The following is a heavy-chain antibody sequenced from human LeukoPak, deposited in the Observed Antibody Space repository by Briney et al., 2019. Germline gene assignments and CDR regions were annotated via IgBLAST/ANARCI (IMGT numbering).Heavy chain of an antibody. Sequence: GSLRLSCAASGFTFSSYSMNWIRQPPGKGLEWIGYIYYSGSTNYNPSLKSRVTISVDTSKNQFSLKLSSVTAADTAVYYCAREPAITMVRGVISEPWGQGTLVTVSS. V-gene: IGHV4-59*01. CDR1: GFTFSSYS. J-gene: IGHJ5*02. CDR2: IYYSGST. CDR3: AREPAITMVRGVISEP. D-gene: IGHD3-10*01.